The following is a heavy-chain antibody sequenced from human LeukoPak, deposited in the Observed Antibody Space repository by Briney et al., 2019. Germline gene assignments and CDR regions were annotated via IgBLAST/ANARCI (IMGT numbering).Heavy chain of an antibody. CDR3: AKERHQLLWRWFDP. J-gene: IGHJ5*02. Sequence: GGSLRLSCAASGFTFSSYGMHWVRQAPGKGLEWVAFIRYDGSNKYYADSVKGRFTISRDNSKNTPYLQMNSLRAEDTAVYYCAKERHQLLWRWFDPWGQGTLVTVSP. D-gene: IGHD2-2*01. CDR1: GFTFSSYG. CDR2: IRYDGSNK. V-gene: IGHV3-30*02.